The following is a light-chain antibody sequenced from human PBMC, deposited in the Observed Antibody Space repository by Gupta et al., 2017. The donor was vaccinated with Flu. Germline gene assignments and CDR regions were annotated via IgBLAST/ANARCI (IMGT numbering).Light chain of an antibody. V-gene: IGKV1D-12*01. J-gene: IGKJ4*01. CDR3: QQANSFPVT. CDR1: QGVSTW. Sequence: DNHRPQSPSSVSASVGDTVTITCRASQGVSTWLAWYQQKPGKAPKVLIFGASTLQSGVPSRFSGSGSGTDFTLTISNLQPEDFATYYCQQANSFPVTFGGGTIVDI. CDR2: GAS.